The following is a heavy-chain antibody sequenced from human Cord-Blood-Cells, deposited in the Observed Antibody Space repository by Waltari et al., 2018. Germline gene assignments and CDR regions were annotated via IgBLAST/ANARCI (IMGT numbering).Heavy chain of an antibody. J-gene: IGHJ4*02. D-gene: IGHD3-10*01. CDR1: GLTVSINY. V-gene: IGHV3-53*01. Sequence: EVQLVESGGGWIQPGGSLRLSCAASGLTVSINYMSCVRQAPGKGLEWVSVIYSGGSTYYADSVKGRFTISRDNSKNTLYPQMNSLRAEDTAVYYCARAAVGSGSYYDYWGQGTLVTVSS. CDR2: IYSGGST. CDR3: ARAAVGSGSYYDY.